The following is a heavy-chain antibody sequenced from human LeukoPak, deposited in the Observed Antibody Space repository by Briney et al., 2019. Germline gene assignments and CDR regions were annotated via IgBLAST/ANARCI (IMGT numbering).Heavy chain of an antibody. D-gene: IGHD6-13*01. V-gene: IGHV3-23*01. CDR2: ISGSGGNT. Sequence: GGSLRLSCAASGFTFSSYAMSWVRQAPGKGLEWVSAISGSGGNTYYADSVKGRFTISRDNSKNTLYLQMNSLRAEDTAVYYCAKDKKGAAAGMDWFDPWGQGTLVTVSS. CDR1: GFTFSSYA. CDR3: AKDKKGAAAGMDWFDP. J-gene: IGHJ5*02.